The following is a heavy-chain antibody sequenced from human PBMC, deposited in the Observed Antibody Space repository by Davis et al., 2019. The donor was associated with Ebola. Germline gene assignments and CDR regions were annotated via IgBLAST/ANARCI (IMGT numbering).Heavy chain of an antibody. CDR2: IYHSGST. CDR1: GGSISSGGYS. V-gene: IGHV4-30-2*01. Sequence: MPSETLSLTCAVSGGSISSGGYSWSWIRQPPGKGLEWIGYIYHSGSTYYNPSLKSRVTISVDRSKNQFSLKLSSVTAADTAVYYCARGGSSWSYGMDVWGQGTTVTVSS. D-gene: IGHD6-13*01. J-gene: IGHJ6*02. CDR3: ARGGSSWSYGMDV.